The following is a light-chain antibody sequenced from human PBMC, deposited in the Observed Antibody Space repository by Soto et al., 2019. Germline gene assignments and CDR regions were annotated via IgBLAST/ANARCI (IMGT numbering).Light chain of an antibody. V-gene: IGLV2-14*01. CDR1: SSDVGGYNY. J-gene: IGLJ1*01. CDR2: EVS. Sequence: QSALTQPASVSGSPGQSITISCTGTSSDVGGYNYVSWYQQHPGKAPKLMIYEVSNRPSGVSNRFSGSKSGNPASLTISGLQVEDEADYYFSSYTFSCPRYVFGTGTKLTVL. CDR3: SSYTFSCPRYV.